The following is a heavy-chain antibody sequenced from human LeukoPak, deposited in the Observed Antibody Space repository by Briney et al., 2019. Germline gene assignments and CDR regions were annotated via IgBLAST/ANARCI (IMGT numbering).Heavy chain of an antibody. J-gene: IGHJ4*02. CDR1: GGSISSYY. D-gene: IGHD3/OR15-3a*01. V-gene: IGHV4-4*07. Sequence: SGTLSLTCAVSGGSISSYYGSGGWQPAGKGLEWIGRIYPSGSTNYNTSLTRRVPISVDNSKNQFSLKLSSVTAADTAVYYCASGPAPPYYFDYWGQGTLVTVSS. CDR3: ASGPAPPYYFDY. CDR2: IYPSGST.